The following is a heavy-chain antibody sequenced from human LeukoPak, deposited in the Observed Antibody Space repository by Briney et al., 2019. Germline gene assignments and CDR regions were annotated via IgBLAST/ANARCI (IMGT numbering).Heavy chain of an antibody. CDR1: GFTFSSYW. CDR2: INGGGGNT. V-gene: IGHV3-23*01. J-gene: IGHJ1*01. Sequence: GSLRLSCAASGFTFSSYWMHWVRQAPGKGLGWVSGINGGGGNTYYADSVKGRLTISRDNSKNTLYLQMNSLRVEDTAVYYCAKAPAYCGGDCYSGYLQHWGQGTLVTVSS. D-gene: IGHD2-21*01. CDR3: AKAPAYCGGDCYSGYLQH.